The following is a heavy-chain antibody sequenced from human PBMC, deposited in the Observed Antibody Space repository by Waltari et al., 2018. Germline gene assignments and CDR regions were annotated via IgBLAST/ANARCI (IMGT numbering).Heavy chain of an antibody. V-gene: IGHV1-8*02. D-gene: IGHD3-10*01. Sequence: QVQLVQSGAEEKQPGADARDYCRAPGHLCRIDYISWVRHAHGQSLCWMGWMIPDSGDTVYAQKVQDMVTFTRFTSINTAYMELSSLRFEDTAVYYFAEVRVGGAGSRWFDPWSQGTLVTVS. CDR3: AEVRVGGAGSRWFDP. J-gene: IGHJ5*02. CDR2: MIPDSGDT. CDR1: GHLCRIDY.